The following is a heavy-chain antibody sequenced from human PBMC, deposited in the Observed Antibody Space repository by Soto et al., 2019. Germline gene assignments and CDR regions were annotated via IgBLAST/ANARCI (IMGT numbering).Heavy chain of an antibody. V-gene: IGHV3-48*03. CDR3: ARGGAVAGTSYFDF. CDR2: ISSSGSGSTI. J-gene: IGHJ4*02. CDR1: GFTFSRHE. D-gene: IGHD6-19*01. Sequence: LRLSCAASGFTFSRHEMNWVRQAPGKGLEWVSYISSSGSGSTIYYADSVKGRFTVSRDNAKNSLYLQMNSLRAEDTAIYYCARGGAVAGTSYFDFWGQGTLVTVSS.